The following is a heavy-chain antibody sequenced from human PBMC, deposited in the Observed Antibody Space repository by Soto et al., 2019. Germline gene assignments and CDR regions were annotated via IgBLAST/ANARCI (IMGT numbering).Heavy chain of an antibody. CDR2: IYYSGST. CDR1: GGSISSYY. D-gene: IGHD5-12*01. V-gene: IGHV4-59*08. Sequence: SETLSLTCTVSGGSISSYYWSWIRQPPGKGLEWIGYIYYSGSTNYNPSLKSRVTISVDTSKNQFSLKLSSVTAADTAVYYCARRNSGYDYSWFDPWGQGTLVTVSS. J-gene: IGHJ5*02. CDR3: ARRNSGYDYSWFDP.